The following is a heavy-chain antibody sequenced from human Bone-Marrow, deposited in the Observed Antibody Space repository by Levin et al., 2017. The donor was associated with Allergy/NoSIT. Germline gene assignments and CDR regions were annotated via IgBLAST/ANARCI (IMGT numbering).Heavy chain of an antibody. CDR1: GYTFTGYK. V-gene: IGHV1-2*02. CDR2: IKPNTDDA. CDR3: AREAYLNNDDISAALDY. Sequence: GESLKISCKASGYTFTGYKIHWVRQAPEQGLEWLGWIKPNTDDANYGQKFQGRVTMTRDTSISTAYMELSRLRSDDAAVYYCAREAYLNNDDISAALDYWGQGTLVTGSS. D-gene: IGHD3-9*01. J-gene: IGHJ4*02.